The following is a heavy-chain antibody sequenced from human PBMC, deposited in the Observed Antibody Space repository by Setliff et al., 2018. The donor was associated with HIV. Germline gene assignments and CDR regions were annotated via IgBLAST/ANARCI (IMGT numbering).Heavy chain of an antibody. Sequence: PGGSLRLSCAAAGFTFSNAWMTWVRQAPGKGLEWVARISHKKNGGTTYYAAPVEGRFTISRDDSKNTLSLQMNSLKTEDTAIYYCTTDLGSGRFSWNNNWGQGTLVTVSS. V-gene: IGHV3-15*01. CDR1: GFTFSNAW. CDR2: ISHKKNGGTT. CDR3: TTDLGSGRFSWNNN. J-gene: IGHJ4*02. D-gene: IGHD1-26*01.